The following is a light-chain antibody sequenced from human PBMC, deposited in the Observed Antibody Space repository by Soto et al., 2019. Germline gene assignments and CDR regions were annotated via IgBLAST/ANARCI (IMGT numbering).Light chain of an antibody. J-gene: IGKJ1*01. CDR1: QSVSSC. Sequence: EIVLTQSPATLSLSPGERATLSCRASQSVSSCLAWYQQKPGQAPRLLMYEASNRATGIPARFSGGGSGTDFTLTISSLEPEDFAVYYCQQRSDWPWTFGQGTKVEIK. CDR2: EAS. V-gene: IGKV3-11*01. CDR3: QQRSDWPWT.